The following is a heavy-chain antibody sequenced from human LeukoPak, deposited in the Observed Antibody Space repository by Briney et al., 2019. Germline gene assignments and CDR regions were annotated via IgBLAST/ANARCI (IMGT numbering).Heavy chain of an antibody. Sequence: SGGSLRLSCAASGFTFSSYAVSWVRQAPGKGLEWVSAISDSGGSTYYADSVKGRFTISRDNSKNTLYLQMNSLRAEDTAIYYCAKPGSGWYVDYWGQGTLVTVSS. J-gene: IGHJ4*02. D-gene: IGHD6-19*01. V-gene: IGHV3-23*01. CDR1: GFTFSSYA. CDR2: ISDSGGST. CDR3: AKPGSGWYVDY.